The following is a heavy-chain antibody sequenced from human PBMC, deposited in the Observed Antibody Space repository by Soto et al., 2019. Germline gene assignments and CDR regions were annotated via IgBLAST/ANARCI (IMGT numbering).Heavy chain of an antibody. CDR2: IYSGGST. CDR3: ARDSNHAFDI. CDR1: GFTFDDYA. Sequence: GGSLRLSCAASGFTFDDYAMHWVRQAPGKGLEWVSVIYSGGSTYYADSVKGRFTISRHNSKNTLYLQMNSLRAEDTAVYYCARDSNHAFDIWGQGTMVTVSS. V-gene: IGHV3-53*04. J-gene: IGHJ3*02.